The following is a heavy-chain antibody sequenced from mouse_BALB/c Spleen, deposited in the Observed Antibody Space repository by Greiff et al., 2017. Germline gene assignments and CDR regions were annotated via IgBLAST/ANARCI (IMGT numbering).Heavy chain of an antibody. CDR1: GFNIKDTY. CDR2: IDPANGNT. J-gene: IGHJ2*01. V-gene: IGHV14-3*02. CDR3: ASYDYFDY. Sequence: EVKLMESGAELVKPGASVKLSCTASGFNIKDTYMHWVKQRPEQGLEWIGRIDPANGNTKYDPKFQGKATITADTSSNTAYLQLSSLTSEDTAVYYCASYDYFDYWGQGTTLTVSS.